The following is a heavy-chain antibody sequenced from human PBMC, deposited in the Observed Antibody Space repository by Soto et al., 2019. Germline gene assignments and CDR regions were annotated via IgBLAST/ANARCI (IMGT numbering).Heavy chain of an antibody. V-gene: IGHV5-51*01. CDR2: IYPGDSDT. D-gene: IGHD1-7*01. J-gene: IGHJ6*03. Sequence: PGESLKISCKGSGYSFTSYWIGWVRQMPGKGLEWMGIIYPGDSDTRYSPSFQGQVTISADKSISTAYLQWSSLKASDTAMYYCARRVWNSEYYYYYMDVWGKGTTVTVSS. CDR1: GYSFTSYW. CDR3: ARRVWNSEYYYYYMDV.